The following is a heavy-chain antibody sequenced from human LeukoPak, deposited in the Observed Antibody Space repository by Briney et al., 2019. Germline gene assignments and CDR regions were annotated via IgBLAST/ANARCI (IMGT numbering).Heavy chain of an antibody. CDR1: EFNFSRYE. D-gene: IGHD3-10*01. J-gene: IGHJ4*02. V-gene: IGHV3-48*03. CDR2: ISSSGSTK. Sequence: GGSLILSGASLEFNFSRYEMNSVRQGPGKGLEWVSYISSSGSTKYYADSVKGRFTISRDNAKKSLYLRMNSLRAEDTAVYYCARGWGEGGQGTLVTVSS. CDR3: ARGWGE.